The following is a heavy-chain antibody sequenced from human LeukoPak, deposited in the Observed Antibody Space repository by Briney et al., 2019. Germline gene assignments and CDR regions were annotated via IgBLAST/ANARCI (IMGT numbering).Heavy chain of an antibody. CDR3: TTDYYGSGSYPDAFDI. D-gene: IGHD3-10*01. J-gene: IGHJ3*02. V-gene: IGHV1-46*01. Sequence: ASVKVSCKASGFTFINYYMHWVRQAPGQGLEWLGIINLSGGSTHYPQKFQDRVTMTRDTSTSTVYMELSSLKTEDTAVYYCTTDYYGSGSYPDAFDIWGRGTMVTVSS. CDR2: INLSGGST. CDR1: GFTFINYY.